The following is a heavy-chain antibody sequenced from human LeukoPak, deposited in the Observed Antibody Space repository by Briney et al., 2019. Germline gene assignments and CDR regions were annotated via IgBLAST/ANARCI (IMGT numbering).Heavy chain of an antibody. CDR3: ARDNYSYGLDY. CDR1: GGSISRGGYS. V-gene: IGHV4-30-2*01. Sequence: SETLSLTCAVSGGSISRGGYSWSWIRQPPGKGLEWIGYIYHSGSTYYNPSLKSRVTISVDRSKNQFSLKLSSVTAADTAVYYCARDNYSYGLDYWGQGTLVTVSS. CDR2: IYHSGST. D-gene: IGHD5-18*01. J-gene: IGHJ4*02.